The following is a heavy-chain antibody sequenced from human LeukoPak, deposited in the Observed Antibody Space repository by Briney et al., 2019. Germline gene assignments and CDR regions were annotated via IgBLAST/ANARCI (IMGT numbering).Heavy chain of an antibody. D-gene: IGHD3-10*01. V-gene: IGHV4-4*02. CDR1: GGSISSSNW. Sequence: SGTLSLTCAVSGGSISSSNWWSWVRQPPGKGLEWIGEIYHSGSTNYNPSLKSRVTISVDKSKNQFSLKLSSVTAADTAVYYCATRSLWFGELLGIDYWGQGTLVTVSS. J-gene: IGHJ4*02. CDR2: IYHSGST. CDR3: ATRSLWFGELLGIDY.